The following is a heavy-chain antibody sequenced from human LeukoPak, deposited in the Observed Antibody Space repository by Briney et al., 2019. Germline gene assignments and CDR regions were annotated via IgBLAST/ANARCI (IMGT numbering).Heavy chain of an antibody. CDR1: GFTFSSYG. J-gene: IGHJ4*02. V-gene: IGHV3-30*02. CDR3: AKDKTTVTVYYFDY. CDR2: IRYDGSNK. Sequence: GGSLRLSCTASGFTFSSYGMHWVRQAPGKGLEWVAFIRYDGSNKYYADTVKGRFTISRDNSKNTLYLQMNSLRAEDTAVYYCAKDKTTVTVYYFDYWGQGTLVTVSS. D-gene: IGHD4-17*01.